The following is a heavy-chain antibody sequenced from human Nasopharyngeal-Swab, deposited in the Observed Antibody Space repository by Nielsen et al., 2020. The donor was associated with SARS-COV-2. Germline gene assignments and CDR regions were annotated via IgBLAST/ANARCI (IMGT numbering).Heavy chain of an antibody. Sequence: SETLSLTCTVSGGSISSGSYYWSWIRQPAGKGLEWIGRIYTSGSTNYNPSLKSRVTISVDTSKNQFSLKLSSVTAADTAVYYCARERGLMCSGGSCYGWFDPWGQGTLVTVSS. D-gene: IGHD2-15*01. V-gene: IGHV4-61*02. J-gene: IGHJ5*02. CDR3: ARERGLMCSGGSCYGWFDP. CDR1: GGSISSGSYY. CDR2: IYTSGST.